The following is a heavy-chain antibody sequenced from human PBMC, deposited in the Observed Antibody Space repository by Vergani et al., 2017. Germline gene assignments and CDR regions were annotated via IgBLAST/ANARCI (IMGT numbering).Heavy chain of an antibody. D-gene: IGHD3-10*01. V-gene: IGHV4-61*08. CDR2: IYYSGST. J-gene: IGHJ3*02. Sequence: QVQLQESGPGLVKPSQTLSLTCTVFGGSISSGGYYWSWIRQPPGKGLEWIGYIYYSGSTNYNPSLKSRVTISVDTSKNQFSLKLSSVTAADTAVYYCARDWGLGAEDAFDIWGQGTMVTVSS. CDR3: ARDWGLGAEDAFDI. CDR1: GGSISSGGYY.